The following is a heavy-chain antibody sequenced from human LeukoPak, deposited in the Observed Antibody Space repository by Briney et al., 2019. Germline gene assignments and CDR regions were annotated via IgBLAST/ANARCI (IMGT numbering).Heavy chain of an antibody. CDR1: GYSISSGYY. J-gene: IGHJ4*02. CDR2: IYHSGST. Sequence: ASETLSLTCAVSGYSISSGYYWGWIRQPPGKGLEWIGSIYHSGSTYYNPSLKSRVTISVDTSKNQFSLKLSSVTAADTAVYYCARDRYYFDYWGRGTLVTVSS. CDR3: ARDRYYFDY. V-gene: IGHV4-38-2*02.